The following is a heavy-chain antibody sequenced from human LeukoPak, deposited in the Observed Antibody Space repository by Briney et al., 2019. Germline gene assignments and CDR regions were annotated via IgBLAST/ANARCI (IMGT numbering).Heavy chain of an antibody. Sequence: ASVKVSCTASGYTFTGYYMHWARQAPGQGLERMGWINPNSGGTTYAQKFQGRVTMTRDTSISTAYMELSRLRSDDTAVYYCAVPYYYDSSGYYLFDYWGQGALVTVSS. V-gene: IGHV1-2*02. CDR3: AVPYYYDSSGYYLFDY. J-gene: IGHJ4*02. CDR1: GYTFTGYY. D-gene: IGHD3-22*01. CDR2: INPNSGGT.